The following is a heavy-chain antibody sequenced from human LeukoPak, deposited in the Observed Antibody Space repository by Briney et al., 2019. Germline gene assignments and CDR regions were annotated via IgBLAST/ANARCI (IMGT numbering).Heavy chain of an antibody. Sequence: GSLRLSCAASGFTFSSYWMSWVRQAPGKGLEWIGYIYYSGSTNYNPSLKSRVTISVDTSKNQFSLKLSSVTAADTAVYYCARGDVLRLDWGQGTLVTVSS. D-gene: IGHD3-3*01. CDR3: ARGDVLRLD. V-gene: IGHV4-59*01. CDR1: GFTFSSYW. J-gene: IGHJ4*02. CDR2: IYYSGST.